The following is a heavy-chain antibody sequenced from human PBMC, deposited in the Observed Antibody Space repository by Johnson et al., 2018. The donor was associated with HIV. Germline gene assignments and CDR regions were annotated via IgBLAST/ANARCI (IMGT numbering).Heavy chain of an antibody. V-gene: IGHV3-30*18. Sequence: QVQLVESGGGVVQSGRSLRLSCAASGFAFSRFAMHWVRQVPDKGLEWVAVISYDGTNQYHADSVKGRFTISRDNSKNTVYLQMNRLRPEDTAVYYCAKIRRAYYEDAFDMWGQGTMVTVSS. D-gene: IGHD3-22*01. J-gene: IGHJ3*02. CDR1: GFAFSRFA. CDR3: AKIRRAYYEDAFDM. CDR2: ISYDGTNQ.